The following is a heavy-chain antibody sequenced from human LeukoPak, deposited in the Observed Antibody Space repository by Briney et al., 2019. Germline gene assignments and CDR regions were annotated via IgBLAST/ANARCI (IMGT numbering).Heavy chain of an antibody. D-gene: IGHD2-2*01. Sequence: SETLSLTCAVYGGSFSGYYWSWIRQPPGKGLEWIGEISHSGSTNYNPSLKSRVTISVDTSKNQFSLKLSSVTAADTAVYYCARGPAAIHDWFDPWGQGTLVTVSS. CDR2: ISHSGST. V-gene: IGHV4-34*01. CDR1: GGSFSGYY. CDR3: ARGPAAIHDWFDP. J-gene: IGHJ5*02.